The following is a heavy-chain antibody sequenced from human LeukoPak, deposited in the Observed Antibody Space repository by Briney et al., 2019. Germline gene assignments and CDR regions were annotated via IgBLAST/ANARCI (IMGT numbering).Heavy chain of an antibody. CDR3: ARDYGDYSDDAFDI. D-gene: IGHD4-17*01. J-gene: IGHJ3*02. CDR1: GFTFSSFA. V-gene: IGHV3-48*04. CDR2: ISSSGSTI. Sequence: PGGSLRLSCAASGFTFSSFAMNWVRQAPGKGLEWVSYISSSGSTIYYADSVKGRFTISRDNAKNSLYLQMNSLRAEDTAVYYCARDYGDYSDDAFDIWGQGTMVTVSS.